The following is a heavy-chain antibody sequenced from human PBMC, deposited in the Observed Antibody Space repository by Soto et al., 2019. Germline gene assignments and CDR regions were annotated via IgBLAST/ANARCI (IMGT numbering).Heavy chain of an antibody. CDR3: AKSHYDSSGYYIIDH. V-gene: IGHV4-59*01. CDR1: GGSISGRC. J-gene: IGHJ5*02. Sequence: SETLSLTCTVSGGSISGRCWSWVRQSPGKGLEWIGYFCYTGSTDYNPSLKSRVTISVDRSKTQCSLKLTSVTAADTAVYYCAKSHYDSSGYYIIDHWGQGTLVTVSS. CDR2: FCYTGST. D-gene: IGHD3-22*01.